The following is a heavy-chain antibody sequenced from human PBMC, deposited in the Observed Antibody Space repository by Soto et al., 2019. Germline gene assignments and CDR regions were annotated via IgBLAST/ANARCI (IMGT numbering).Heavy chain of an antibody. CDR3: ARGNFGDWLFHYYYYYGMDV. Sequence: AASVKVSCKASGGTFSSYAISWVRQAPGQGLEWMGGIIPIFGTANYAQKFQGRVTITADESTSTAYMELSSLRSEDTAVYYCARGNFGDWLFHYYYYYGMDVWGQGTTVTVSS. V-gene: IGHV1-69*13. CDR1: GGTFSSYA. CDR2: IIPIFGTA. J-gene: IGHJ6*02. D-gene: IGHD3-9*01.